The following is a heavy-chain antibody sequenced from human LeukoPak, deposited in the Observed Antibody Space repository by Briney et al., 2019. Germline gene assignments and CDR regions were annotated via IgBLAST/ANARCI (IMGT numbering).Heavy chain of an antibody. V-gene: IGHV3-23*01. J-gene: IGHJ4*02. CDR2: ISGSGDST. Sequence: GGSLRLSCAASGFTFSSYVMSWVRQAPGKGLEWVSVISGSGDSTYYADSVKGRFTISRDNSKNTLYLQMNSLRAEDTAVYYCAKDYDSSGYYILDYWGQGTLVTVSS. CDR1: GFTFSSYV. CDR3: AKDYDSSGYYILDY. D-gene: IGHD3-22*01.